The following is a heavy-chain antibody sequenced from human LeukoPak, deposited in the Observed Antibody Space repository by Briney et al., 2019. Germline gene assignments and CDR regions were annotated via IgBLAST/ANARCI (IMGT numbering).Heavy chain of an antibody. D-gene: IGHD6-19*01. CDR2: VKGDGVTT. Sequence: QSGGSLRLSCAASGFTFNAYAIHWVRHAPGKGLEWVSLVKGDGVTTDYANSVKGRFTVSRDNSKNSLYLQMSNLRTEDTALYYCVRDTGSGWDFDYWGQGTLVTVSS. V-gene: IGHV3-43*02. CDR1: GFTFNAYA. CDR3: VRDTGSGWDFDY. J-gene: IGHJ4*02.